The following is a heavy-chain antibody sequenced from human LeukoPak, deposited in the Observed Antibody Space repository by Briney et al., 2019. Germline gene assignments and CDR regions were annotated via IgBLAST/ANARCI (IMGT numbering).Heavy chain of an antibody. Sequence: GASVKVSCKASGYTFINYNINWVRQATGQGLEWMGWMNPNSGNTGYAQKFQGRITITRNTSIGTAYMELSSLRSEDTAVYYCARGPDYIDYWGQGTLVTVSS. J-gene: IGHJ4*02. V-gene: IGHV1-8*03. CDR1: GYTFINYN. CDR2: MNPNSGNT. CDR3: ARGPDYIDY.